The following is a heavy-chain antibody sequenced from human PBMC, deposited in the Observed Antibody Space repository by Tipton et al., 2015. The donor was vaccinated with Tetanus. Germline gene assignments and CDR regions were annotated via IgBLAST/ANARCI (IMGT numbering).Heavy chain of an antibody. D-gene: IGHD2-8*02. CDR2: INHTGST. V-gene: IGHV4-34*01. Sequence: LRLSCDVYDGSFSAYYWTWIRQPPGKGLEWIGEINHTGSTNYNPSLRRRVTISIGTSNNQFSLKLNSVTAADSAVYYCAGVTAQRTELYFEHWGQGTQVTVSS. J-gene: IGHJ1*01. CDR3: AGVTAQRTELYFEH. CDR1: DGSFSAYY.